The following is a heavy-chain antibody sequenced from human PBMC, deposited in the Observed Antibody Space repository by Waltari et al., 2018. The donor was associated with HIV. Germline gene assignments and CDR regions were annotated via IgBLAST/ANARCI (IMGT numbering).Heavy chain of an antibody. D-gene: IGHD2-2*01. CDR2: IYTSGST. V-gene: IGHV4-4*07. CDR1: GGSISSYD. CDR3: ARGGCSSTSCYLPYYYYGMDV. J-gene: IGHJ6*02. Sequence: QVQLQESGPGLVKPSETLSLTCTVPGGSISSYDWSWLRQPAGTGLVWIGRIYTSGSTNYNPSLKSRVTMSVDTSKNQFSLKLSSVTAADTAVYYCARGGCSSTSCYLPYYYYGMDVWGQGTTVTVSS.